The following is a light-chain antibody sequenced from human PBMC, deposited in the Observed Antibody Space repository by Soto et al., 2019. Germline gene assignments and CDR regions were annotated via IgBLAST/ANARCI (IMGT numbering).Light chain of an antibody. CDR2: EAS. CDR3: QRNYGSPPET. CDR1: QSLSSW. Sequence: IQMTQSPSSLSANVGDRVTITCRASQSLSSWLAWYQQKPGNAPKLLIYEASSLESVVPSRISGGRAGTEVSITISSLQAQEVAPEYGQRNYGSPPETFGQGTKVDIK. V-gene: IGKV1-5*01. J-gene: IGKJ1*01.